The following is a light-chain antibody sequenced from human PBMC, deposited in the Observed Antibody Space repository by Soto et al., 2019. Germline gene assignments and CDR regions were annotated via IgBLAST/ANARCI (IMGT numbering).Light chain of an antibody. CDR3: QSYDSSLTFV. CDR1: SSNIGAGYD. V-gene: IGLV1-40*01. J-gene: IGLJ2*01. Sequence: QSVLTQLPSVSGAPGQRVTISCTGSSSNIGAGYDVHWYQQFPGTTPKFLIYGNTNRPSGVPDRFSASKSGTSASLDITGLQAEDEAEYFCQSYDSSLTFVFGGGTKLTVL. CDR2: GNT.